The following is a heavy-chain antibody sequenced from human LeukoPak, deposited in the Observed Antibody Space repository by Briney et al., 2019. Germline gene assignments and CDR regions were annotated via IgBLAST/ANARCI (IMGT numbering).Heavy chain of an antibody. J-gene: IGHJ6*02. V-gene: IGHV3-30-3*01. CDR1: GFTFSSYA. Sequence: GGSLRLSCAASGFTFSSYAMHWVRQAPGKGLEWVAVISYDGSNKYYADSVKGRFTISRDNSKNTLYLQMNSLRAEDTAVYYCASDTLAALRSPAYYYGMDVWGQGTTVTVSS. D-gene: IGHD2-15*01. CDR3: ASDTLAALRSPAYYYGMDV. CDR2: ISYDGSNK.